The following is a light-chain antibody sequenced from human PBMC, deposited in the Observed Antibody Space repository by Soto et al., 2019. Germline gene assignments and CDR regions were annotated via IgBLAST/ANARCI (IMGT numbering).Light chain of an antibody. CDR3: NSYTSSYTYV. V-gene: IGLV2-14*01. CDR2: GVS. CDR1: SSDVGIYTH. Sequence: QSVLTQPASVSGSPGQSITISCTGTSSDVGIYTHVSWYQQHPGRAPKLIIYGVSNRPSGVSNRFSGSKSGNTASLTISGLQAADEADYYCNSYTSSYTYVFGTGTKATVL. J-gene: IGLJ1*01.